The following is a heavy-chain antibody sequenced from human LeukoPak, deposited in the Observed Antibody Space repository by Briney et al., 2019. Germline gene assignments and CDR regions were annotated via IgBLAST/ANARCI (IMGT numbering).Heavy chain of an antibody. V-gene: IGHV4-4*07. CDR2: IYTSGST. D-gene: IGHD2-8*02. J-gene: IGHJ3*02. CDR3: ARDLVGSPTGDAFDI. Sequence: SETLSLTCTVSGGSISSYYWSWIRQPAGKGLEWIGRIYTSGSTYYNPSLKSRVTMSVDTSKNQFSLKLSSVTAADTAVYYCARDLVGSPTGDAFDIWGQGTMVAVSS. CDR1: GGSISSYY.